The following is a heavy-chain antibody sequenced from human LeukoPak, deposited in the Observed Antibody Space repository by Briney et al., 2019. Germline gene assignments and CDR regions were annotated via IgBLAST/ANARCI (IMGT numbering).Heavy chain of an antibody. Sequence: ASVKVSCKASGYTFPSYGISWVRQAPGQGLEWMGWISAYNGNTNYAQNLQGRVTITADESTTTAYMELSSLRSDDTAVYYCARAGILEWLPWAPFDYWGQGTLVTVSS. D-gene: IGHD3-3*01. CDR3: ARAGILEWLPWAPFDY. J-gene: IGHJ4*02. CDR2: ISAYNGNT. V-gene: IGHV1-18*01. CDR1: GYTFPSYG.